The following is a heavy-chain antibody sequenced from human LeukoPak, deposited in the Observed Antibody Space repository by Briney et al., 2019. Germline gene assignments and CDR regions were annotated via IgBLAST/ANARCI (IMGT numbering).Heavy chain of an antibody. CDR3: ARGYGDYAKYFDY. D-gene: IGHD4-17*01. Sequence: SETLSLTCAVYGGSFSGYYWSWIRQPPGKGLEWIGEINQSGNTNYNPSLKSRVTISIDTSKNQFSLKLSSVTAADTAVYYCARGYGDYAKYFDYWGQGTLVTVSS. V-gene: IGHV4-34*01. CDR2: INQSGNT. J-gene: IGHJ4*02. CDR1: GGSFSGYY.